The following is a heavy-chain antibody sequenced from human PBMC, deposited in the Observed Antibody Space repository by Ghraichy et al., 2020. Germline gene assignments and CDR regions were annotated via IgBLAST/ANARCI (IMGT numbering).Heavy chain of an antibody. CDR1: DFTVGSHY. CDR3: ARDISPPYGLDV. D-gene: IGHD3-3*02. CDR2: ISGGGAT. Sequence: GGSLRLSCEASDFTVGSHYMSWVRQTPGKGLEWVSVISGGGATFYADSVKGRFTISRHNSKNTLYLQLISLRTDDTAVYYCARDISPPYGLDVWGQGTTVTV. J-gene: IGHJ6*02. V-gene: IGHV3-53*04.